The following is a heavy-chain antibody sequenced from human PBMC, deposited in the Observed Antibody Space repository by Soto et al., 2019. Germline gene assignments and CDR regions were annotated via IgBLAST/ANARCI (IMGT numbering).Heavy chain of an antibody. CDR2: ISGDAISK. J-gene: IGHJ1*01. V-gene: IGHV3-30-3*01. CDR1: GLTFSTSI. Sequence: QVQLVESGGGLVQPGRSLRLSCAASGLTFSTSIMHWVRQAPGKGLEWIAVISGDAISKIYAESVKGRFTLSRDNSKNTVYLEMDSLPAEDTAVYSCAREENSSGYAGTFQHWGQGTLVTVSA. D-gene: IGHD3-22*01. CDR3: AREENSSGYAGTFQH.